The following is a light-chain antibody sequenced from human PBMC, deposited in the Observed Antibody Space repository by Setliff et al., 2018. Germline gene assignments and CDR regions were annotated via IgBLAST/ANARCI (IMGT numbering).Light chain of an antibody. V-gene: IGLV2-14*03. CDR1: SRDIGGYNY. CDR3: SSYTSSSTVV. J-gene: IGLJ2*01. Sequence: QSALTQPASVSGSPGQSITISCTGTSRDIGGYNYVSWYQQHPGKAPKLIIYDVTNRPSGVSDRFSGSKSGNTASLTISGLQAEDEADYYCSSYTSSSTVVFGGGTKVTVL. CDR2: DVT.